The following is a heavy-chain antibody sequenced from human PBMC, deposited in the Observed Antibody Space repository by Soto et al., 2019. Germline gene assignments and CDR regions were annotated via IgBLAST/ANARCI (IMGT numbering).Heavy chain of an antibody. D-gene: IGHD2-2*02. Sequence: EVQLVESGGGLVQPGGSLRLSCAASGFTFSSYSMNWVRQAPGKGLEWVSYISSSSSTIYYADSVKGRSTISRDNAKNSLYLQMNSLRAEDTAVYYCARDLQNTYTLTPDYWGQGTLVTVSS. CDR3: ARDLQNTYTLTPDY. V-gene: IGHV3-48*01. CDR1: GFTFSSYS. CDR2: ISSSSSTI. J-gene: IGHJ4*02.